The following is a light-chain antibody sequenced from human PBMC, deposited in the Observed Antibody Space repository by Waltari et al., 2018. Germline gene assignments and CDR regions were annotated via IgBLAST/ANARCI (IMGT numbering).Light chain of an antibody. Sequence: EIVMTQSPATLSVSAGERATLSCRASPSVSSNLAWYQQKPGQAPRLLIDGASTRATGIPARFSGSGSGTEFTLTISSLQSEDFAVYYCQQYNNWPAITFGQGTRLEIK. V-gene: IGKV3D-15*01. CDR3: QQYNNWPAIT. CDR2: GAS. J-gene: IGKJ5*01. CDR1: PSVSSN.